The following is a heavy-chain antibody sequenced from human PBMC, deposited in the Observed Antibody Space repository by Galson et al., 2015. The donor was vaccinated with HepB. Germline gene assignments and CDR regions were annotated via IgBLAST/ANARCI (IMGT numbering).Heavy chain of an antibody. V-gene: IGHV1-8*01. D-gene: IGHD3-16*02. CDR3: ARIYYDYIWGSYRSLPHYYYYMDV. CDR1: GYTFTSYD. Sequence: SVKVSCKASGYTFTSYDINWVRQATGQGLEWMGWMNPNSGNTGYAQKFQGRVTTTRNTSISTAYMELSSLRSEDTAVYYCARIYYDYIWGSYRSLPHYYYYMDVWGKGTTITVSS. CDR2: MNPNSGNT. J-gene: IGHJ6*03.